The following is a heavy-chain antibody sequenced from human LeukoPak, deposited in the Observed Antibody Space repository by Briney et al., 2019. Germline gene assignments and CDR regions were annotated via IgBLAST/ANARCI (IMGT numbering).Heavy chain of an antibody. CDR3: ARGLIQLWTRDAFDI. CDR1: GYTFTGYY. Sequence: GASVKVSCKASGYTFTGYYMHWVRQAPGQGLEWMGWINPNSGGTNYAQKFQGRVTMTRDTSISTAYMELSRLRSDDTAVYYCARGLIQLWTRDAFDIWGQGTMVTVSS. D-gene: IGHD5-18*01. V-gene: IGHV1-2*02. J-gene: IGHJ3*02. CDR2: INPNSGGT.